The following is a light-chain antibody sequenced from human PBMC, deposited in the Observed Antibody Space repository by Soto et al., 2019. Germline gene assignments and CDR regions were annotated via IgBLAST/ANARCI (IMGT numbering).Light chain of an antibody. Sequence: EMVMTQSPGTLSVSPGERATLSCRASQTVGRDYLAWYQHKPGQAPRLLIYGISNRATGIPDRFSGSGSGTDFTLTISRLEPEDFAVYYCQQYGSTRTFGQGTKVDIK. CDR3: QQYGSTRT. CDR1: QTVGRDY. CDR2: GIS. V-gene: IGKV3-20*01. J-gene: IGKJ1*01.